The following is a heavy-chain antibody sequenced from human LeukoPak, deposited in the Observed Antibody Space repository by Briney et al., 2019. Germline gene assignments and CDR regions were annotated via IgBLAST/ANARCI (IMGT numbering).Heavy chain of an antibody. D-gene: IGHD3-3*01. CDR3: AKEVWRGFDS. CDR2: ISGSGETT. CDR1: GFTFSSFA. V-gene: IGHV3-23*01. Sequence: GGSLRLSCVASGFTFSSFAMSWVRQAPGKGLEWVSVISGSGETTYYADSVKGRFTISRDNSKNTLYVEMNSLRADDTAVYFCAKEVWRGFDSWGQGTLVTVSS. J-gene: IGHJ4*02.